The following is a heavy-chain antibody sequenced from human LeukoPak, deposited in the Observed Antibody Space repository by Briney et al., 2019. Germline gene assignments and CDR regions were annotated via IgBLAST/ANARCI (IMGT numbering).Heavy chain of an antibody. CDR1: GGSISSYY. J-gene: IGHJ5*02. CDR3: ETDSGYSSSWLT. CDR2: IYYSGST. D-gene: IGHD6-13*01. Sequence: SETLSLTCTVSGGSISSYYWSWIRQPPGKGLEWIGYIYYSGSTNYNPSLKSRVTISVDTSKNQFSLKLSSVTAADTAVYYCETDSGYSSSWLTWGQGTLVTVSS. V-gene: IGHV4-59*08.